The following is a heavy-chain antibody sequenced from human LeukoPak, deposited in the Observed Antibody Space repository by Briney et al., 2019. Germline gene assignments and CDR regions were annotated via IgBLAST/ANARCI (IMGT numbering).Heavy chain of an antibody. D-gene: IGHD1-26*01. Sequence: SETLSLTCTVSGGSLSSYYLSWIRQPPGKGLEWIGYIYYSGSTNYNPSLKSRVTISVDTSKNQFSLKLSFVTAADTAVYYCAREGGHYFDYWGQGTLVTVSS. CDR2: IYYSGST. V-gene: IGHV4-59*01. CDR1: GGSLSSYY. CDR3: AREGGHYFDY. J-gene: IGHJ4*02.